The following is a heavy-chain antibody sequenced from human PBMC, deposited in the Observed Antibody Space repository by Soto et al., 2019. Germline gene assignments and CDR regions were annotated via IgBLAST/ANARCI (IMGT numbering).Heavy chain of an antibody. J-gene: IGHJ5*02. CDR1: GGSISSGGYY. Sequence: PSETLSLTCTVSGGSISSGGYYWSWIRQHPGKGLEWIGYIYYSGSTYYNPSLKSRVTISVDTSKNQFSLKLSSVTAADTAVYYCARETRAGRNWFDPWGQGTLVTVSS. V-gene: IGHV4-31*03. CDR2: IYYSGST. CDR3: ARETRAGRNWFDP.